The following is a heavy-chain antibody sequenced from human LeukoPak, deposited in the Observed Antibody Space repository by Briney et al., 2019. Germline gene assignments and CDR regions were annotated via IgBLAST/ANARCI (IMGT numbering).Heavy chain of an antibody. Sequence: LGGSLRLSCAASGITFSTAWMSWVRQAPGRGPEWVGRIKSKTEGGTTDYAAPVKGRFTISRDDSKNKVYLQMNSLKTEDTALYYCTTDENAYSYGAWGQGTLVTVSS. CDR3: TTDENAYSYGA. V-gene: IGHV3-15*01. D-gene: IGHD3-16*01. CDR2: IKSKTEGGTT. CDR1: GITFSTAW. J-gene: IGHJ5*02.